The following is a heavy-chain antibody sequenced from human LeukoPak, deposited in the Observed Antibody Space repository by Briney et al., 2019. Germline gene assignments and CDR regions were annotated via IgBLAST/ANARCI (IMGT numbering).Heavy chain of an antibody. V-gene: IGHV1-18*01. Sequence: ASVKVSCNASGYTFTSYGISWVRQAPGQGLEWMGWISAYNGNTNYAQKLQGRVTMTTDTSTSTAYMELRSLRSDDTAVYYCARGACSSTSCYSGDAFDIWGQGTMVTVSS. CDR3: ARGACSSTSCYSGDAFDI. CDR1: GYTFTSYG. D-gene: IGHD2-2*02. CDR2: ISAYNGNT. J-gene: IGHJ3*02.